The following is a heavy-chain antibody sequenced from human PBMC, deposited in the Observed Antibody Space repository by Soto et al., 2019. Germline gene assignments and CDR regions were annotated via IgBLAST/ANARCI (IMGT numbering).Heavy chain of an antibody. CDR1: GFTFSSYS. Sequence: GESLKISCAASGFTFSSYSMNWVRQAPGKGLEWVSSISSSSSYIYYADSVKGRFTISRDNAKNSLYLQMNSLRAEDTAVYYCARDGVVPAAFDIWGQGTMVTVSS. CDR3: ARDGVVPAAFDI. V-gene: IGHV3-21*01. D-gene: IGHD2-2*01. J-gene: IGHJ3*02. CDR2: ISSSSSYI.